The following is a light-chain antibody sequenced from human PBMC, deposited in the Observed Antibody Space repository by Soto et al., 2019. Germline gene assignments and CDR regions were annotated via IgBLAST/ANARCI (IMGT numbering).Light chain of an antibody. CDR1: SSDVGGYDY. CDR2: EVS. J-gene: IGLJ1*01. CDR3: SSYAGSDNYV. V-gene: IGLV2-8*01. Sequence: QSALTQPPSASGSPGHSVTISCAGTSSDVGGYDYVSWYQQHPGKAPKLIIYEVSKRPSGVPDRFSGSKSGNTASLTVSGLQAEDGADYYCSSYAGSDNYVFGTGTKLTVL.